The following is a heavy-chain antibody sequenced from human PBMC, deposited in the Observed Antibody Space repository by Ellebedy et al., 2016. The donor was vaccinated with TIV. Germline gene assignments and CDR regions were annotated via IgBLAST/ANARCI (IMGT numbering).Heavy chain of an antibody. CDR1: GFFFSDYC. Sequence: GGSLRLXCSASGFFFSDYCMNWVRQAPGKGLEWVSSISSGSTYIFYADSVKGRFTISRDNSKNTMYLQMNSLRVEDTAVYYCASPSYCSGDTCTSLFDYWGQGTLVTVSS. CDR3: ASPSYCSGDTCTSLFDY. D-gene: IGHD2-15*01. CDR2: ISSGSTYI. V-gene: IGHV3-21*01. J-gene: IGHJ4*02.